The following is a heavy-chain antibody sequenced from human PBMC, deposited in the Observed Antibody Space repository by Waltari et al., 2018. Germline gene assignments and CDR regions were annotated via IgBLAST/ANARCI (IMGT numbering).Heavy chain of an antibody. CDR1: GFSVSDNF. V-gene: IGHV3-53*01. CDR2: SYTVGTT. CDR3: ARVAGTALHRYYHYYMDL. Sequence: EVEVVESGGGLMQPGGSLRLSCAASGFSVSDNFISWVRQAPGKGLELVSISYTVGTTYFAESVKGRFTISRDNSRNTVYLQMNSLRVEDTAVYFCARVAGTALHRYYHYYMDLWGKGTTVTVSS. J-gene: IGHJ6*03. D-gene: IGHD2-15*01.